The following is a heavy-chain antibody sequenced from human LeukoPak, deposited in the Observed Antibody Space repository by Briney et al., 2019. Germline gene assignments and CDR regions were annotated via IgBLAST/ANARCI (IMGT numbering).Heavy chain of an antibody. CDR2: IIPIFGTA. CDR1: GGTFSSYA. CDR3: ARGSNFSFHQLRWYYMDV. D-gene: IGHD2-2*01. V-gene: IGHV1-69*05. J-gene: IGHJ6*03. Sequence: SVKVSCKPSGGTFSSYAISWVRQAPGQGLEWMGGIIPIFGTANYAQKFQGRVTITTDESTSTAYMELSSLRSEDTAVYYCARGSNFSFHQLRWYYMDVWGKGTTVTVSS.